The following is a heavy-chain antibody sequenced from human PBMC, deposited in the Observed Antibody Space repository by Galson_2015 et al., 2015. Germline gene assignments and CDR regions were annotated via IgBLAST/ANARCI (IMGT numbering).Heavy chain of an antibody. Sequence: LRLSCAVSEFTFSSYWMSWVRQAPGKGLEWVANIKQDGSEKYYVDSVTGRFTISRDNAKNSLYLQMNSLRGEDTAVYYCARGRFGELLDYWGQGALVTVSS. CDR1: EFTFSSYW. CDR3: ARGRFGELLDY. V-gene: IGHV3-7*01. D-gene: IGHD3-10*01. J-gene: IGHJ4*02. CDR2: IKQDGSEK.